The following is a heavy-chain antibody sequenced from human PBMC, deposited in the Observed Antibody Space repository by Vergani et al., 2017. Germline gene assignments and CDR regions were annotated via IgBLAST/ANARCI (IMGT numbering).Heavy chain of an antibody. D-gene: IGHD3-10*01. J-gene: IGHJ6*02. Sequence: QVHLVESGGGLVKPGGSLRLSCAASGFTFSDYYMSWIRQAPGKGLEWVSYISSSSSTIYYADSVKGRFTISRDNSKNTLYLQMNSLRAEDTAVYYCAKDNRITMVRGVIPYYYYGMDVWGQGTTVTVSS. V-gene: IGHV3-11*04. CDR2: ISSSSSTI. CDR3: AKDNRITMVRGVIPYYYYGMDV. CDR1: GFTFSDYY.